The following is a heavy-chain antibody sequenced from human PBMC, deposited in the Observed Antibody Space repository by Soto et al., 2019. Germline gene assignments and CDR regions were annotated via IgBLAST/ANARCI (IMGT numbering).Heavy chain of an antibody. D-gene: IGHD2-2*02. CDR1: GGSISSGDYY. V-gene: IGHV4-30-4*01. CDR2: IYYSGST. J-gene: IGHJ6*02. CDR3: ARARGYCSSTSCYTLYGMDV. Sequence: LSLTCTVSGGSISSGDYYWSWIRQPPGKGLEWIGYIYYSGSTYYNPSLKSRVTISVDTSKNQFSLKLSSVTAADTAVYYCARARGYCSSTSCYTLYGMDVWGQGTTVTVSS.